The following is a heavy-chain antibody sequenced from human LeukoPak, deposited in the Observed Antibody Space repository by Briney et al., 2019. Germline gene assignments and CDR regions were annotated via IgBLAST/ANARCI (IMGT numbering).Heavy chain of an antibody. CDR2: IYYSGST. J-gene: IGHJ4*02. Sequence: PSQTLSLTCTVSGGSIISGGYYWSWIRQHPGKGLEWIGYIYYSGSTYYNPSLKSRVTISVDTSKNQFSLKLSSVTAADTAVYYCARAEAGSAVTTGFYFDYWGQGTLVTVSS. D-gene: IGHD4-17*01. CDR1: GGSIISGGYY. CDR3: ARAEAGSAVTTGFYFDY. V-gene: IGHV4-31*03.